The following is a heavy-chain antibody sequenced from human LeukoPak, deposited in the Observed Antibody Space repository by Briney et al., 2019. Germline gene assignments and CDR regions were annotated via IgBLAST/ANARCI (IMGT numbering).Heavy chain of an antibody. Sequence: SQTLSLTCAVSGGSISSGGYSWSWIRQPPGKGLEWIGYIYYSGSTYYNPSLKSRVTISVDTSKNQFSLKLSSVTAADTAVYYCARDLGEEHDYGDYGRPNYYYYGMDVWGQGTTVTVSS. D-gene: IGHD4-17*01. V-gene: IGHV4-30-4*08. J-gene: IGHJ6*02. CDR1: GGSISSGGYS. CDR2: IYYSGST. CDR3: ARDLGEEHDYGDYGRPNYYYYGMDV.